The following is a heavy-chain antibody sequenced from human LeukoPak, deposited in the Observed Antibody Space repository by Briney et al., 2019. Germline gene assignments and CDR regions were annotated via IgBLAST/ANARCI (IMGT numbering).Heavy chain of an antibody. D-gene: IGHD3-10*01. CDR3: ARILSYYYGSGSYYNQFDY. CDR1: GYTFTSYD. CDR2: MNPNSGNT. Sequence: ASVKVSCKASGYTFTSYDINWVRQATGQGLEWMGWMNPNSGNTGYAQKFQGRVTMTRNTSISTAYMELSSLRSEDTAVYYCARILSYYYGSGSYYNQFDYWGQGTLVTVSS. V-gene: IGHV1-8*01. J-gene: IGHJ4*02.